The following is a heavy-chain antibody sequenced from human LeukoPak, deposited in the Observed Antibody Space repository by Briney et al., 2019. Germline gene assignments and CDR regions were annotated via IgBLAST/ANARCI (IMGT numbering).Heavy chain of an antibody. CDR2: IYYSGST. Sequence: PTETLSLTCSVSGGSISGYYWSWIRQPPGKELEWIGYIYYSGSTNCNPSLKSRVTISLDTSKNQFSLKLSSVTPADTAVYYCARYSNAYAGARWFDHWGQGTLVIVS. V-gene: IGHV4-59*01. J-gene: IGHJ5*02. D-gene: IGHD2-21*01. CDR3: ARYSNAYAGARWFDH. CDR1: GGSISGYY.